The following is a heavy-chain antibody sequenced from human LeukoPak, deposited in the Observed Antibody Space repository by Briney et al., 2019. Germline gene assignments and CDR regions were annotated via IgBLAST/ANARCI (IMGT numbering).Heavy chain of an antibody. J-gene: IGHJ4*02. CDR2: IRYDGSNK. CDR3: AKGTGYYDSKAYLSPVEY. CDR1: GFTFSSYG. V-gene: IGHV3-30*02. Sequence: PGGSLRLSCAASGFTFSSYGMHWVRQAPGKGLEWVAFIRYDGSNKYYADSVKGRFTISRDNSKNTLYLQMNSLRAEDTAVYYCAKGTGYYDSKAYLSPVEYWGRGTLVTVSS. D-gene: IGHD3-22*01.